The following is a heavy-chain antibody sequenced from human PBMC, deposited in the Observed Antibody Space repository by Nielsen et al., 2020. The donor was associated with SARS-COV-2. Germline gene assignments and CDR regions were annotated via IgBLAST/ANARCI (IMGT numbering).Heavy chain of an antibody. J-gene: IGHJ3*02. V-gene: IGHV4-34*01. D-gene: IGHD3-22*01. Sequence: SETLSLTCAVYGGSFSGYYWSWIRQPPGKGLEWIGEINHSGSTNYNPSLKSRVTISVDTSKNQFSLKLSSVTAADTAVYYCATKEPYYYDSSGSLGAFDIWGQGTMVTVSS. CDR1: GGSFSGYY. CDR2: INHSGST. CDR3: ATKEPYYYDSSGSLGAFDI.